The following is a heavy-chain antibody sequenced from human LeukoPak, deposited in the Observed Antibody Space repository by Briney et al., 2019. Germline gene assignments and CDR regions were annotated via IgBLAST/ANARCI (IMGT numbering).Heavy chain of an antibody. D-gene: IGHD4-17*01. CDR1: GFNFSSYA. CDR3: AKGPTVTRSDAFDI. V-gene: IGHV3-23*01. Sequence: AGGSLRLSCAASGFNFSSYAMSWVRQAPGKGLEWVSAISGSGGSTYYAYSVKGRFTISRDNCKNTLYLQMNSLRAEDTAVYYCAKGPTVTRSDAFDIWGQGTMVTVSS. J-gene: IGHJ3*02. CDR2: ISGSGGST.